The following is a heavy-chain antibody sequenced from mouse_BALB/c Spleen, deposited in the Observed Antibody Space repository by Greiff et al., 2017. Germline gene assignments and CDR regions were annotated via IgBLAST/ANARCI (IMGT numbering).Heavy chain of an antibody. D-gene: IGHD2-14*01. Sequence: VKLVESGPGLVAPSQSLSITCTVSGFSLTSYGVHWVRQPPGKGLEWLGVIWAGGSTNYNSALMSRLSISKDNSKSQVFLKMNSLQTDDTAMYYCARIGGGYFDVWGAGTTVTVSS. V-gene: IGHV2-9*02. CDR2: IWAGGST. CDR3: ARIGGGYFDV. CDR1: GFSLTSYG. J-gene: IGHJ1*01.